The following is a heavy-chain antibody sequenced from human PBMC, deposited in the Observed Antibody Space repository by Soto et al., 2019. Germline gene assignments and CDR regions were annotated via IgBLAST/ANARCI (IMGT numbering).Heavy chain of an antibody. Sequence: LRLSCAASGFTFSDYYMSWIRQAPGKGLEWVSYISSSGSTIYYADSVKGRFTISRDNAKNSLYLQMNSLRAEDTAVYYCARTPQYYYDSSGPGYWGQGTLVTVSS. J-gene: IGHJ4*02. D-gene: IGHD3-22*01. CDR2: ISSSGSTI. V-gene: IGHV3-11*01. CDR1: GFTFSDYY. CDR3: ARTPQYYYDSSGPGY.